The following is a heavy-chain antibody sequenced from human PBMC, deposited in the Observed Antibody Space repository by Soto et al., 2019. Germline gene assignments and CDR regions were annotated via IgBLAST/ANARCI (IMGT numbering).Heavy chain of an antibody. CDR1: GGSISSGGYS. J-gene: IGHJ5*02. D-gene: IGHD3-10*01. V-gene: IGHV4-30-2*01. CDR3: ARTMVRGVMRFDP. Sequence: SETLSLTCAVSGGSISSGGYSWSWIRQPPGKGLEWIGYIYHSGSTYYNPSLKSRVTISVDRSKNQFSLKLSSVTAADTAVYYCARTMVRGVMRFDPWGQGTLVTVSS. CDR2: IYHSGST.